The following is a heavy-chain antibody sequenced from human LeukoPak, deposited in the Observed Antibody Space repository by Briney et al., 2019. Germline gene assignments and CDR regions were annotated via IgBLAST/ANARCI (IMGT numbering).Heavy chain of an antibody. CDR3: ARDRGWLQFDY. J-gene: IGHJ4*02. V-gene: IGHV3-7*01. CDR1: GFTFDDYG. CDR2: IKEDGSEK. Sequence: PGGSLRLSCAASGFTFDDYGMSWVRQAPGKGLEWVANIKEDGSEKYYVDSVKGRFTISRDNAKNSLYLQMNSLRAEDTAVYYCARDRGWLQFDYWGQGTLATVSS. D-gene: IGHD5-24*01.